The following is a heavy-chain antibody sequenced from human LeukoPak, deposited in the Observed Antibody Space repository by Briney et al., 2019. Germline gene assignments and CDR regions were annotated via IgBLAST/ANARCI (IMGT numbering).Heavy chain of an antibody. Sequence: GGSLRLSCAASGFTLNTYAMHWVRQAPGKGLEWVAVIWNDGSNKYYADSVKGRFTISRDNSKNTLYLQMNSLRAEDTAVYYCARASGPFDYWGQGTLVTVSS. J-gene: IGHJ4*02. CDR3: ARASGPFDY. CDR2: IWNDGSNK. V-gene: IGHV3-33*08. CDR1: GFTLNTYA.